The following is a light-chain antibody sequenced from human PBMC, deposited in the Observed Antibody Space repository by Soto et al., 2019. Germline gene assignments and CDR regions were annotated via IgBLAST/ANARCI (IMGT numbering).Light chain of an antibody. CDR3: QQYNIYPYT. Sequence: DIQMTQSPSTLSASVGDRVALTCRASQSISTWLAWYQQKPGKAPKLLIYKASSLDSGVPSRFSGSGSGTDFTLTISSLQPDDLATSYCQQYNIYPYTFGQGTKLEIK. CDR2: KAS. CDR1: QSISTW. V-gene: IGKV1-5*03. J-gene: IGKJ2*01.